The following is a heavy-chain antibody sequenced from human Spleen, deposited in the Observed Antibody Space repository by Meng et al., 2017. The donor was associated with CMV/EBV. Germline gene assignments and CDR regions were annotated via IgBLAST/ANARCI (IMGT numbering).Heavy chain of an antibody. CDR3: ARGVIGLRFTPLDY. J-gene: IGHJ4*02. CDR2: INTHTGNT. V-gene: IGHV1-18*01. Sequence: ASVKVSCKASGYTFINYAIIWVRQAPGQGLEWMGWINTHTGNTQYAQKLQGRVTMTTDTSTSTAYMELRSLRSDDTAVYYCARGVIGLRFTPLDYWGQGTLVTVSS. D-gene: IGHD3-3*01. CDR1: GYTFINYA.